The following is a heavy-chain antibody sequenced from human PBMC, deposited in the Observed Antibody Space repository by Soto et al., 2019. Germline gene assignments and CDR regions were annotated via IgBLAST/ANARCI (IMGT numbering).Heavy chain of an antibody. D-gene: IGHD4-17*01. V-gene: IGHV1-69*01. J-gene: IGHJ4*02. CDR2: VIAIFSAT. CDR1: GGSFNNYG. Sequence: SGKVRCKASGGSFNNYGINLVAQGPGQGLGWIVVVIAIFSATHLAPKCRDSLTIVADESTTTAYMELSGLRSDDTALYFCARLAHEYGAPPRGGSDYPFEYWGRGTLVTVSS. CDR3: ARLAHEYGAPPRGGSDYPFEY.